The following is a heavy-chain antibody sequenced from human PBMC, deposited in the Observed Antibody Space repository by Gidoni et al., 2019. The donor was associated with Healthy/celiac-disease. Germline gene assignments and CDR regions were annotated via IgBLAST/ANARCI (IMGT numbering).Heavy chain of an antibody. J-gene: IGHJ4*02. Sequence: EVQLVESGGGLVKPGGSLRLSCAASGFTFSNAWMSWVRQAPGKGLEWVGRIKSKTDGGTTDYAAPVKGRFTISRDDSKNTLYLQMNSLKTDDTAVYYCTTAGWVTATFDYWGQGTLVTVSS. CDR2: IKSKTDGGTT. V-gene: IGHV3-15*01. CDR1: GFTFSNAW. CDR3: TTAGWVTATFDY. D-gene: IGHD2-21*02.